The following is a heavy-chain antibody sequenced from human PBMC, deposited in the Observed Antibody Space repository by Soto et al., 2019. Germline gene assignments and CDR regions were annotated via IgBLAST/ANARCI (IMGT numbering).Heavy chain of an antibody. D-gene: IGHD2-21*02. CDR1: GASIRSTDYY. CDR3: VRTARQGAVAPHWFDR. V-gene: IGHV4-30-4*01. CDR2: VYYTGST. J-gene: IGHJ5*02. Sequence: SETLSLTCTASGASIRSTDYYWSWIRQAPGKGLEWIGYVYYTGSTYYNPSLMSRLTISVDTSKNQFSLKLTSVTAAETAVYYCVRTARQGAVAPHWFDRWGQGTQVTVSS.